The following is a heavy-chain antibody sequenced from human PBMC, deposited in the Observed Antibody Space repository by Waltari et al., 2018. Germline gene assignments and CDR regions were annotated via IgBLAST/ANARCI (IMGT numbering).Heavy chain of an antibody. J-gene: IGHJ5*02. V-gene: IGHV4-39*01. CDR3: ARHRGVHTGFPGLDP. CDR1: GGCISGAYY. D-gene: IGHD3-10*01. CDR2: VSSCGNT. Sequence: QLQLQESGPGLVKPSETLSLICTVPGGCISGAYYWDCIRQSPGTGLAWIGDVSSCGNTNYNPSLKGRVTISTDTSKNQFSLRLRSVTAADTAVYYCARHRGVHTGFPGLDPWGQGTLVTVSS.